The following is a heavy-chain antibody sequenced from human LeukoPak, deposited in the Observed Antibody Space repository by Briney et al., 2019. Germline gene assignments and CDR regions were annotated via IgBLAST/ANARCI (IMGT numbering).Heavy chain of an antibody. CDR3: ARPSVGYDFWSGYLYYFDY. CDR1: GYTLTSYV. V-gene: IGHV1-8*03. CDR2: MNPNSGNT. J-gene: IGHJ4*02. D-gene: IGHD3-3*01. Sequence: ASVKVSCKASGYTLTSYVINWVLQATGQGLEWMGWMNPNSGNTGYAQKFQGRVTITRNTSISTAYMELSSLRSEDTAVYYCARPSVGYDFWSGYLYYFDYWGQGTLVTVSS.